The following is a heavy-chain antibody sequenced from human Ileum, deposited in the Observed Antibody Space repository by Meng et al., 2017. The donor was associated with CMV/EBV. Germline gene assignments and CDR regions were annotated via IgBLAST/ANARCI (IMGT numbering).Heavy chain of an antibody. CDR2: IRWNGEDT. Sequence: SCEASGFIFDNHGMRWGRRASGKGLVWVSDIRWNGEDTAYADCVKGGFTISRDNAKNSLYLEMNSLRAEDTALYYCTRDWARGWYDYWGQGTLVTVSS. CDR3: TRDWARGWYDY. D-gene: IGHD6-19*01. V-gene: IGHV3-20*04. J-gene: IGHJ4*02. CDR1: GFIFDNHG.